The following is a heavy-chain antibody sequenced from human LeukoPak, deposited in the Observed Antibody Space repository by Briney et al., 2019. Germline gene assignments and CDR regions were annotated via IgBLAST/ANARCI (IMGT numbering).Heavy chain of an antibody. CDR3: VGDGGGRPEQGWFDP. CDR2: ISRRSDYI. D-gene: IGHD1/OR15-1a*01. CDR1: GITFSISS. Sequence: GGSLRLSCAASGITFSISSMNWVRQAPGKGLEWISAISRRSDYIYYSESVKGRFTISRDNAKNSLYLQMNSLRAEDTAVYYCVGDGGGRPEQGWFDPWGQGTLVTVSS. V-gene: IGHV3-21*01. J-gene: IGHJ5*02.